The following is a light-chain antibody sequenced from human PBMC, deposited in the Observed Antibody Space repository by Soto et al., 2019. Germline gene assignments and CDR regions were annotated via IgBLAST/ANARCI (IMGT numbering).Light chain of an antibody. J-gene: IGLJ2*01. V-gene: IGLV1-40*01. CDR2: GNS. CDR3: QSYDSSLSVV. CDR1: SSNIGAGYD. Sequence: QPVLTQPPSVSGAPGQRVTISCTGSSSNIGAGYDVHWYQQLPGTAPKLLIYGNSNRPSGVPDRFSGSKSGTSASLAITGHQAEDEADYYCQSYDSSLSVVFGRGTKLIVL.